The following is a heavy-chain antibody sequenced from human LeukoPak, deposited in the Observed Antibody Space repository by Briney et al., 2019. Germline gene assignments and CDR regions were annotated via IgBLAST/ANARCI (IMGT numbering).Heavy chain of an antibody. CDR2: IIPILGIA. D-gene: IGHD4-23*01. CDR1: GGTFSSYA. V-gene: IGHV1-69*04. CDR3: ARGVDGGNSDWFDP. J-gene: IGHJ5*02. Sequence: SVKVSCKGSGGTFSSYAISWVRQAPGQGLEWMGRIIPILGIANYAQKFQGRVTITADKSTSTAYMELSSLRSEDTAVYYCARGVDGGNSDWFDPWGQGTLVTVSS.